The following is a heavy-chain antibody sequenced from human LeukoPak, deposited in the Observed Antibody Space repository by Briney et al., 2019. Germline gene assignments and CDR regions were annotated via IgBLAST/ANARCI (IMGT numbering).Heavy chain of an antibody. Sequence: PSETLSLTCPVSGGSISSSSYYWGWIRQPPGKGLEWIGSIYYSGSTYYNPSLKSRVTISVDTSKNQFSLKLSSVTAADTAVFYCARLPSYSSSSSAFDIWGQGTMVTVSS. V-gene: IGHV4-39*01. CDR3: ARLPSYSSSSSAFDI. CDR1: GGSISSSSYY. CDR2: IYYSGST. D-gene: IGHD6-6*01. J-gene: IGHJ3*02.